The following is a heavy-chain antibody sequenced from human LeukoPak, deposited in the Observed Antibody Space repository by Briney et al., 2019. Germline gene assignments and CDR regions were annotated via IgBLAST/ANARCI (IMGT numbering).Heavy chain of an antibody. CDR2: INPNSGGT. CDR1: GYTFTGYY. J-gene: IGHJ4*02. V-gene: IGHV1-2*02. D-gene: IGHD2-15*01. CDR3: ATDGAYCSGGSCYSGYIDY. Sequence: ASVKVSCKASGYTFTGYYMHWVRQAPGQGLEWMGWINPNSGGTNYAQKFQGRVTMTEDTSTDTAYMELSSLRSEDTAVYYCATDGAYCSGGSCYSGYIDYWGQGTLVTVSS.